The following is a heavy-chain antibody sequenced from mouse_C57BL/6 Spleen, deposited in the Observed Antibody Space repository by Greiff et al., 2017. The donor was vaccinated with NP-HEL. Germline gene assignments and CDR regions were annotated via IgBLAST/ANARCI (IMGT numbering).Heavy chain of an antibody. Sequence: QVQLKQPGAELVKPGASVKLSCKASGYTFTSYWMHWVKQRPGRGLEWIGRIDPNSGGTKYNEKFKSKATLTVDKPSSTAYMQLSSLTSEDSAVYYCAREDYGNYEFAYWGQGTLVTVSA. J-gene: IGHJ3*01. CDR3: AREDYGNYEFAY. V-gene: IGHV1-72*01. D-gene: IGHD2-1*01. CDR2: IDPNSGGT. CDR1: GYTFTSYW.